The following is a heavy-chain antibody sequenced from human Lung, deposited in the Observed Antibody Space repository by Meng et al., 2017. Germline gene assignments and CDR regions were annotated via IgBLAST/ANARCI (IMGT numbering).Heavy chain of an antibody. V-gene: IGHV3-74*03. J-gene: IGHJ4*02. CDR2: IRGDGGSI. CDR1: GFTFRSYW. Sequence: GQLVGAGGGLVQPGGSLGLPCAASGFTFRSYWMHWVRQAPGKGLVWVSRIRGDGGSIVYADSVKGRFTISRDNAKNTLFLQMNSLRAEDTAVYYCARESGYFEYWGQGILVTVSS. CDR3: ARESGYFEY.